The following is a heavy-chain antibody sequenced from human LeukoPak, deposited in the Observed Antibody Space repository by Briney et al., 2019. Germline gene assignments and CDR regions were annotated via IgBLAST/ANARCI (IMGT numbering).Heavy chain of an antibody. CDR2: IIPIFGTA. D-gene: IGHD6-19*01. Sequence: ASVKVSCKASGGTFSSYAISWVRQAPGQGLEWMGGIIPIFGTANYAQKFQGRVTITADESTSTAYMELSSLRSEDTAVYYCAGSIAVAGTYGYYYCGMDVWGQGTTVTVSS. CDR1: GGTFSSYA. J-gene: IGHJ6*02. CDR3: AGSIAVAGTYGYYYCGMDV. V-gene: IGHV1-69*13.